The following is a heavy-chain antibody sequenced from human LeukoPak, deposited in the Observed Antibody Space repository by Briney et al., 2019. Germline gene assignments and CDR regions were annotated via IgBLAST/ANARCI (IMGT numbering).Heavy chain of an antibody. V-gene: IGHV3-7*01. Sequence: PGGSLRLSCAASGFTFRNYWMSWVRQTPGKGLEWVANIKPDGSDNYYVDSVKGRFTIFRDNAKNSLYLQMDSLRAGDTAVYYCAAANYFDYWGQGTLVTVSS. CDR3: AAANYFDY. CDR2: IKPDGSDN. CDR1: GFTFRNYW. J-gene: IGHJ4*02.